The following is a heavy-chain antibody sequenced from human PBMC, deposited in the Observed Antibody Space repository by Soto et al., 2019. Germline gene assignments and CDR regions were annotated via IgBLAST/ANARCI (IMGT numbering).Heavy chain of an antibody. Sequence: PGGSLRLSCAASGFTFSSYAMSWVRQAPGKGLEWVSAISGSGGSTYYADSVKGRFTISRDNSKNTLYLQMNSLRAEDTAVYYCAKDPVWLHEVHYGMDVWGQGTTVTVSS. D-gene: IGHD3-22*01. V-gene: IGHV3-23*01. CDR2: ISGSGGST. J-gene: IGHJ6*02. CDR1: GFTFSSYA. CDR3: AKDPVWLHEVHYGMDV.